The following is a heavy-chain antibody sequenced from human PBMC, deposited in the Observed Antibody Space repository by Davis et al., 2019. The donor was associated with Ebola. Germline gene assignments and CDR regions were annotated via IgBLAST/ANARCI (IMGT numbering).Heavy chain of an antibody. D-gene: IGHD3-10*01. V-gene: IGHV1-69*13. J-gene: IGHJ5*02. CDR2: IIPIFGTA. Sequence: SVKVSCKASGGTFSSYAISWVRQAPGQGLEWMGGIIPIFGTANYAQKFQGRVTITADESTSTAYMELSSLRSEDTAVYYCAREGEIFHPNWFDPWGQGTLVTVSS. CDR3: AREGEIFHPNWFDP. CDR1: GGTFSSYA.